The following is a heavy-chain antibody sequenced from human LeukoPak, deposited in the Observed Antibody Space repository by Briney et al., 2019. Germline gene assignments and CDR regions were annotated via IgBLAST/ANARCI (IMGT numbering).Heavy chain of an antibody. CDR2: IIPIFGSA. D-gene: IGHD4-17*01. CDR1: GGTFSSFA. V-gene: IGHV1-69*05. J-gene: IGHJ4*02. Sequence: SVKVSCKASGGTFSSFAISWVRQAPGQGLEWMGGIIPIFGSANYAQKFQGRVTITTDESTSTAYMELSSLRSEDTAVYYCAKRYGDRHVDYFDYWGQGTLVTVSS. CDR3: AKRYGDRHVDYFDY.